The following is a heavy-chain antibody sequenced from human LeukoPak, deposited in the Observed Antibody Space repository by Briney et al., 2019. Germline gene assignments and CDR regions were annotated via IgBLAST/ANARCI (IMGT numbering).Heavy chain of an antibody. V-gene: IGHV1-2*02. D-gene: IGHD2-2*01. CDR1: RYTFTGYY. CDR3: ARDSVVEPDYYYGMDV. CDR2: INPNSGGT. Sequence: ASVKVSCKASRYTFTGYYMHWVRQAPGQGLEWMGWINPNSGGTNYAQKFQGRVTMTRDTSISTAYMELSRLRSDDTAVYYCARDSVVEPDYYYGMDVWGQGTTVTVSS. J-gene: IGHJ6*02.